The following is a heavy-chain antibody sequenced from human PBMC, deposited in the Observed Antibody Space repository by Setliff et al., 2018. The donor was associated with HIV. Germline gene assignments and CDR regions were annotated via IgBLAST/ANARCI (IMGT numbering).Heavy chain of an antibody. CDR1: GYIFTSYY. V-gene: IGHV1-46*01. Sequence: ASVKVSCKASGYIFTSYYMHWLRQVPGQGLEWMGIVDPSGGSTHYAQKFEGRVTMTRDTSTSTFHMELSSLTSEDRAIYYCARDGRAVTSLMVVVSLKNGMDVW. D-gene: IGHD3-22*01. CDR3: ARDGRAVTSLMVVVSLKNGMDV. J-gene: IGHJ6*01. CDR2: VDPSGGST.